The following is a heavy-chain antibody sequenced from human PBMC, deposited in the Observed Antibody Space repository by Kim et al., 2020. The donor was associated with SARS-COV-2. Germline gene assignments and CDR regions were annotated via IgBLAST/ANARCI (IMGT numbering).Heavy chain of an antibody. Sequence: GGSLRLSCAASGFTFSSYGMHWVRQAPGKGLEWVAVISYDGSNKYYADSVKGRFTISRDNSKNTLYLQMNSLRAEDTAVYYCAKGGFVIFGVVTSYYYG. CDR1: GFTFSSYG. CDR2: ISYDGSNK. D-gene: IGHD3-3*01. J-gene: IGHJ6*01. V-gene: IGHV3-30*18. CDR3: AKGGFVIFGVVTSYYYG.